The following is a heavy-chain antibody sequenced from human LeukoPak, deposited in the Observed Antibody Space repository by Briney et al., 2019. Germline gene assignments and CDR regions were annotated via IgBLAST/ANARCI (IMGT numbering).Heavy chain of an antibody. D-gene: IGHD6-6*01. CDR2: IYHSGST. V-gene: IGHV4-4*02. J-gene: IGHJ5*02. CDR3: ARVVSSFLANWFDP. Sequence: LSETLSPTCAVSGGSISSSNWWSWVRQPPGKGLEWIGEIYHSGSTNYNPSLKSRVTISVDKSKNQFSLKLSSVTAADTAVYYCARVVSSFLANWFDPWGQGTLVTVSS. CDR1: GGSISSSNW.